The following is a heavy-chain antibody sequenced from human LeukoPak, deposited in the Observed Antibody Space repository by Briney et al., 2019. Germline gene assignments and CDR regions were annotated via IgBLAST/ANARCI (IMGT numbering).Heavy chain of an antibody. Sequence: SETLSLTCTVSGGSISSYYRSWIRQPPGKGLEWIGYIYYSGSTNYNPSLKSRVTISVDTSKNQFSLKLSSVTAADTAVYYCARSGGMDVWGQGTTVTVSS. CDR1: GGSISSYY. CDR2: IYYSGST. V-gene: IGHV4-59*01. J-gene: IGHJ6*02. CDR3: ARSGGMDV.